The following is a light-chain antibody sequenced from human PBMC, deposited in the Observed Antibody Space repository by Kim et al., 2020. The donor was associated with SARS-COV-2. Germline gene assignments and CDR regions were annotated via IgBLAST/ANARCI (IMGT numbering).Light chain of an antibody. CDR2: YDS. Sequence: SYELTQPPSVSVAPGKTARITCGGNNIGSKSVHWYQQKPGQAPVLVIYYDSDRPSGTPVRSSGSNSGNTATLTISRVEAGDEADYYCQVWARSSDLAVFG. CDR1: NIGSKS. CDR3: QVWARSSDLAV. V-gene: IGLV3-21*04. J-gene: IGLJ3*02.